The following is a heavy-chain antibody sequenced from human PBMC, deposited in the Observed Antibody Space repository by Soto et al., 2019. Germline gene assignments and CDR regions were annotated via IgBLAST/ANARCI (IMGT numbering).Heavy chain of an antibody. CDR2: IIPIFGTP. CDR3: ARDRDDYGSGNYYNRIAF. J-gene: IGHJ4*02. V-gene: IGHV1-69*01. Sequence: QVQLVQSGAEVKKPGSSVKVSCKASGGIFSTYAISWLRQAPGQGLEWMGGIIPIFGTPNYSQRFQGRVTITADDSTSTASMELSSLRSEDTAVYYCARDRDDYGSGNYYNRIAFWGQGTLVTVSS. CDR1: GGIFSTYA. D-gene: IGHD3-10*01.